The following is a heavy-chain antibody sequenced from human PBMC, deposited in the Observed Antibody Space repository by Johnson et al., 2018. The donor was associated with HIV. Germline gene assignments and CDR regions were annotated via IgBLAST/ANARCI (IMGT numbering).Heavy chain of an antibody. CDR3: ARDRSITMIVVVSGAFDI. D-gene: IGHD3-22*01. Sequence: QVQLVESGGGVVQPGRSLRLSCAASGFTFSSYGMHWVRQAPGKGLEWVAVIWYDGSNKYYADSVKGRFTMYRDNYKKTLYLQMNRLRAEVTALYYCARDRSITMIVVVSGAFDIWGQGTMVTVSS. J-gene: IGHJ3*02. CDR1: GFTFSSYG. CDR2: IWYDGSNK. V-gene: IGHV3-33*01.